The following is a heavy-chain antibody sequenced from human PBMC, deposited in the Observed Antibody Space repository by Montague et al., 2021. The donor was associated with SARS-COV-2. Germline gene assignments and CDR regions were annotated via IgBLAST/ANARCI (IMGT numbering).Heavy chain of an antibody. CDR2: ISISGDKT. J-gene: IGHJ4*02. CDR3: ANEEVPNDY. CDR1: EFSFSTYA. Sequence: SLRLSCAVSEFSFSTYAMSWVRQAPGKGLEWVSGISISGDKTYYADSVEGRFTISRDNSKNTVFLQMNSLRADDTATYYCANEEVPNDYWGRGTLVTVSS. V-gene: IGHV3-23*01.